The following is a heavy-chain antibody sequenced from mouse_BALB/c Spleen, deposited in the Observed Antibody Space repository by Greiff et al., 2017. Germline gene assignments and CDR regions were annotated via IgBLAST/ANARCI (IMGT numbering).Heavy chain of an antibody. CDR1: GYSITSYYA. J-gene: IGHJ4*01. Sequence: EVQLQQSGPGLVKPSQSLSLTCTVTGYSITSYYAWNWIRQFPGNKLEWMGYISYSGSTSYNPSLKSRISLTRDTSTNQFFLQLNSVTTEDAATYYCARGGDGYYDYAMDYWGQGTSVTVSS. D-gene: IGHD2-3*01. CDR3: ARGGDGYYDYAMDY. CDR2: ISYSGST. V-gene: IGHV3-2*02.